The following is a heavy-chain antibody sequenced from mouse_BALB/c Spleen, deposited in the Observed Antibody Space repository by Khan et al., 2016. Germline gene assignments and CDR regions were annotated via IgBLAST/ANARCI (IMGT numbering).Heavy chain of an antibody. CDR2: IRLKSDNYAT. J-gene: IGHJ4*01. CDR3: ARTYDVYSGALDY. CDR1: GFTFSSYW. Sequence: EVKLEESGGGLVQPGGSMKLSCVVSGFTFSSYWMSWVRQSPEKGLEWVAEIRLKSDNYATHYAESVKGKFTISRDDSKSRLYLQMNSLRAEDTGIYYCARTYDVYSGALDYWGQGTSVTVSS. D-gene: IGHD2-3*01. V-gene: IGHV6-6*02.